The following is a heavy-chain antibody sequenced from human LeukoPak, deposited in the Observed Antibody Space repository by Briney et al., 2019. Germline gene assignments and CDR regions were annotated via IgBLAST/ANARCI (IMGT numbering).Heavy chain of an antibody. J-gene: IGHJ4*02. CDR3: ARDPVPRDFDY. V-gene: IGHV1-18*01. D-gene: IGHD2-2*01. Sequence: ASVRVSCKASGYTFTSYGISWVRQAPGQGLEWMGWISAYNGNTNYAQKLQGRVTMTTDTSTSTAYMELRSPRSGDTAVYYCARDPVPRDFDYWGQGTLVTVSS. CDR1: GYTFTSYG. CDR2: ISAYNGNT.